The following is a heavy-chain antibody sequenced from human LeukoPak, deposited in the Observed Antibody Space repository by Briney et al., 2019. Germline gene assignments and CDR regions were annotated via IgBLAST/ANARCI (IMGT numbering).Heavy chain of an antibody. Sequence: RASVKVSCKASGGTFSSYAISWVRQAPGQGLEWMGGIILIFGTANYAQKLQGRVTITADESTSTAYLELTSLRSEDTAVNYCAKDLVSSIPDYYYGMDVWSKGTTVTVSS. V-gene: IGHV1-69*01. CDR3: AKDLVSSIPDYYYGMDV. CDR1: GGTFSSYA. CDR2: IILIFGTA. D-gene: IGHD2-2*01. J-gene: IGHJ6*04.